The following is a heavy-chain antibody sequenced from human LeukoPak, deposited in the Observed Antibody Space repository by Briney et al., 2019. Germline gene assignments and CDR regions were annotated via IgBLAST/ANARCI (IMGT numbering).Heavy chain of an antibody. D-gene: IGHD3-22*01. Sequence: AAVKVSRKASGYTFTIYDINWVRQATGQGLEWMGWMSPNSGNTGYARKFQGRVTMTRNTSISTAYMELSSVRPEDTAVYYCARGGDYDSSGSDYWGQGTLVTVSS. V-gene: IGHV1-8*01. CDR3: ARGGDYDSSGSDY. CDR2: MSPNSGNT. CDR1: GYTFTIYD. J-gene: IGHJ4*02.